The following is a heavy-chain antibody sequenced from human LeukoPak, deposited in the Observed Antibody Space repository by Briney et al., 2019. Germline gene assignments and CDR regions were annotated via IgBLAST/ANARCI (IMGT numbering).Heavy chain of an antibody. D-gene: IGHD5-24*01. Sequence: SVKVSCKASGGTFSSYAISWVRQAPGQGLEWMGGIIPIFGTANYAQKFQGRVTITTDESTSTAYMELSSLRSEDTAVYYCARGRWLQPWGYFDYWGQGTLSPSPQ. V-gene: IGHV1-69*05. CDR2: IIPIFGTA. CDR3: ARGRWLQPWGYFDY. CDR1: GGTFSSYA. J-gene: IGHJ4*02.